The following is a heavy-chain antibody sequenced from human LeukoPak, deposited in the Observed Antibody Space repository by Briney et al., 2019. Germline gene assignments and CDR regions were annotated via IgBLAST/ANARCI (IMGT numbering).Heavy chain of an antibody. CDR1: GGSISSSNW. CDR3: ARLGRIAVAGTDY. V-gene: IGHV4-4*02. CDR2: IYHSGST. D-gene: IGHD6-19*01. Sequence: PSGTLSLTCAVSGGSISSSNWWSWVRQPPGKGLEWIGEIYHSGSTNYNPSLKSRVTISVDTSKNQFSLKLSSVTAADTAVYYCARLGRIAVAGTDYWGQGTLVTVSS. J-gene: IGHJ4*02.